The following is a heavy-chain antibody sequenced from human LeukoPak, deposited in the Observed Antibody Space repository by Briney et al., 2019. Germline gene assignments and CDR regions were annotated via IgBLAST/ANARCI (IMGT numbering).Heavy chain of an antibody. CDR1: GGSISSYY. CDR3: ARVGDYGDY. V-gene: IGHV4-59*01. Sequence: SETLSLTCTVSGGSISSYYWSWIRQPPGKGLEWIGYIYYSGSTNYNPSLKSRVTISVDTSKNQFSLELSSVTAADTAVYYCARVGDYGDYWGQGTLVTVSS. D-gene: IGHD4-17*01. J-gene: IGHJ4*02. CDR2: IYYSGST.